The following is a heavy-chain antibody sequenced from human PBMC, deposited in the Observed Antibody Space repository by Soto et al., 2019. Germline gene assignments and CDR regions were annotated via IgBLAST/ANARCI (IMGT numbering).Heavy chain of an antibody. CDR2: IWYDGSNK. V-gene: IGHV3-33*01. Sequence: GSLRLSCAASGFTFSSYGMHWVRQAPGKGLEWVAVIWYDGSNKYYADSVKGRFTISRDNSKNTLYLQMSSPRAEDTAVYYCARERRTTIDYYYYGMDVWGQGTTATVSS. D-gene: IGHD4-4*01. CDR1: GFTFSSYG. J-gene: IGHJ6*02. CDR3: ARERRTTIDYYYYGMDV.